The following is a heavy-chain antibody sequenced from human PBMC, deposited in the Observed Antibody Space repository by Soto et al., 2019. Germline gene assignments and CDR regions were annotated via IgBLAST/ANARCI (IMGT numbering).Heavy chain of an antibody. D-gene: IGHD6-13*01. CDR3: ARVFSGIASHDAFDI. Sequence: GGSLRLSCAASGFTFSSYWMSWVRQAPGKGLEWVANIKQDGSEKYYVDSVKGRFTIPRDNAKNSLYLQMNSLRAEDTAVYYCARVFSGIASHDAFDIWGQGTMVTVSS. J-gene: IGHJ3*02. CDR1: GFTFSSYW. CDR2: IKQDGSEK. V-gene: IGHV3-7*03.